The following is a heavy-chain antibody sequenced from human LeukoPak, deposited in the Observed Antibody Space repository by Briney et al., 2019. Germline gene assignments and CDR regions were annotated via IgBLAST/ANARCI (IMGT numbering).Heavy chain of an antibody. V-gene: IGHV4-38-2*01. CDR2: IYHGGST. J-gene: IGHJ5*02. D-gene: IGHD6-13*01. Sequence: PSETLSLTCAVSGYSISSGYYWGWIRQPPGKGLEWIGSIYHGGSTYYNPSLKSRVTISVDTSKNQFSLKLSSVTAADTAVYYCARVLSSGTDWFDPWGQGTLVTVSS. CDR1: GYSISSGYY. CDR3: ARVLSSGTDWFDP.